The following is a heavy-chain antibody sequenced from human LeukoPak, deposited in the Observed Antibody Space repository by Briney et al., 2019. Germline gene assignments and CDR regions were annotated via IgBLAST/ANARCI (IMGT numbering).Heavy chain of an antibody. V-gene: IGHV3-64*01. CDR3: AKDPAEQQLACYFDY. CDR1: GFTFSTYP. J-gene: IGHJ4*02. D-gene: IGHD6-13*01. CDR2: ISSNGGAT. Sequence: GGSLRLSCAASGFTFSTYPMHWVRQAPGKGLEYVSAISSNGGATYYANSVKGRFTISRDNSKNTLYLQMNSLRAEDTAVYYCAKDPAEQQLACYFDYWGQGTLVTVSS.